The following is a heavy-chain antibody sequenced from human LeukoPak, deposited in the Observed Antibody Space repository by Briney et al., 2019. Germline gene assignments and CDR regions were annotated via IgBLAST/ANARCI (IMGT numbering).Heavy chain of an antibody. V-gene: IGHV1-2*02. Sequence: GASVKVSCKGSGYTFTNSYMHWVRQAPGQGLEWVGWINLNNGGTNHAQKFQGRVTMTSDTSIRTAYMEVNSPRFDDTAVYYCARTAGGSGRWGDNWFDPWGQGTLVTVSS. CDR1: GYTFTNSY. D-gene: IGHD3-10*01. J-gene: IGHJ5*02. CDR3: ARTAGGSGRWGDNWFDP. CDR2: INLNNGGT.